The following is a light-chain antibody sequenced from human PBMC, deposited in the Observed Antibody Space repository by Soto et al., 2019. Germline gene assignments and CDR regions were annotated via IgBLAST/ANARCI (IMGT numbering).Light chain of an antibody. CDR2: AAS. V-gene: IGKV1-9*01. CDR3: QQLNSYPT. Sequence: DIQLTQSPSFLSTSVEDRVTITCRASQGISSYLAWYQQKPGKAPKLLIYAASTLQSGLQSRLSSTGSGTEITLTISSRQPEDFATYYSQQLNSYPTFGPGNKVDIK. J-gene: IGKJ3*01. CDR1: QGISSY.